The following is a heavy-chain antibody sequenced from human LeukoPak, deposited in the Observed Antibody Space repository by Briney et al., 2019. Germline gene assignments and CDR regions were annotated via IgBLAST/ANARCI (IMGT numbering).Heavy chain of an antibody. J-gene: IGHJ4*02. D-gene: IGHD3-22*01. CDR3: ARRRYDSSTYNFDS. CDR1: GGSITGNTYY. CDR2: IYYSGST. Sequence: SETLSLTCDVSGGSITGNTYYWGWIRQPPGKGLEWFGTIYYSGSTYYRPSLKSRVTISMDRSKNQISLKMASVTAADTAIFYCARRRYDSSTYNFDSWGPGTLVTVSS. V-gene: IGHV4-39*01.